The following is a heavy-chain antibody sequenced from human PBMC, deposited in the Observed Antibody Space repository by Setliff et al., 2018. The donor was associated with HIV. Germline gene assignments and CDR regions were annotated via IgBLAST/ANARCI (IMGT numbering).Heavy chain of an antibody. CDR3: ARDFDSSGYYEYYFDY. J-gene: IGHJ4*02. CDR1: GGSFSGYY. Sequence: SETLSLTCAVYGGSFSGYYWSWIRQPAGKGLEWIGRIYTSGSTNYNPSLKSRVTMSVDTSKNQFSLKLSSVTAADTAVYYCARDFDSSGYYEYYFDYWGQGTLVTVSS. V-gene: IGHV4-4*07. CDR2: IYTSGST. D-gene: IGHD3-22*01.